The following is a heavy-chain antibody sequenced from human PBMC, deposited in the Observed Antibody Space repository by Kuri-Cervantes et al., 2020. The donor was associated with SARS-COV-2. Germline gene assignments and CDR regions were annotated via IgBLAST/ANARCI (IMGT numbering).Heavy chain of an antibody. CDR3: ARRLGSYYAFDI. V-gene: IGHV3-30-3*01. D-gene: IGHD1-26*01. J-gene: IGHJ3*02. CDR2: ISYDGSNK. Sequence: GESLKISCAASGFTFNTYSMDWVRLAPGKGLEWVAVISYDGSNKYYADSVKGRFTISRDNSKNTLYLQMNSLRAEDTAVYYCARRLGSYYAFDIWGQGTMVTVSS. CDR1: GFTFNTYS.